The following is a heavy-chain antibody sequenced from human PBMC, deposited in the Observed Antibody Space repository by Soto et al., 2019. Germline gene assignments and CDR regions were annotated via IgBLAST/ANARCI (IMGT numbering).Heavy chain of an antibody. CDR3: ASHTGSSPEGRYYYGMDV. CDR2: IIPIFGTA. J-gene: IGHJ6*02. CDR1: GGTFSSYA. V-gene: IGHV1-69*12. Sequence: QVQLVQSGAEVKKPGSSVKVSCKVSGGTFSSYAISWVRQAPGQGLEWMGGIIPIFGTADYAQTFQGRVTITADESTSTAYMELSSLRSEDTAVYYCASHTGSSPEGRYYYGMDVWGQGTTVTVSS. D-gene: IGHD1-26*01.